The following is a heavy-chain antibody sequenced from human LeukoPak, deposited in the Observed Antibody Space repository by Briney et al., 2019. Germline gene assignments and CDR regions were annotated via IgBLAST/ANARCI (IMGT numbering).Heavy chain of an antibody. Sequence: GGSLRLSCAASGFTFSSYGMHWVRQAPGKGLEWVTFIRYDVSNIYHADSVKGRFTTSRDNSKNTLYLQMNSLRAEDTAVYYCAKGDDYGSGAMFDYWGQGTLVTVSS. CDR2: IRYDVSNI. V-gene: IGHV3-30*02. D-gene: IGHD3-10*01. CDR3: AKGDDYGSGAMFDY. J-gene: IGHJ4*02. CDR1: GFTFSSYG.